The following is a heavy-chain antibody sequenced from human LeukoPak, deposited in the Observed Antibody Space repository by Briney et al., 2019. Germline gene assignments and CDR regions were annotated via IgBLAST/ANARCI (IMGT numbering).Heavy chain of an antibody. CDR3: AKDRTPSRIVVLPAAISPFDY. J-gene: IGHJ4*02. CDR2: ISGSGCST. CDR1: GFTFSSYA. V-gene: IGHV3-23*01. D-gene: IGHD2-2*01. Sequence: GGSLRLSCAASGFTFSSYAMSWVRQAPGKGLEGVSAISGSGCSTYYADSVKGRFTISRDNSKNTLYLQMNSLRAEDTAVYYCAKDRTPSRIVVLPAAISPFDYWGQGTLVTVSS.